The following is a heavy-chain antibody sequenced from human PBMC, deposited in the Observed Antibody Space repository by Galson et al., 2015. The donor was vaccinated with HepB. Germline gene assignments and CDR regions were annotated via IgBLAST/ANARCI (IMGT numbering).Heavy chain of an antibody. J-gene: IGHJ3*02. CDR2: ISYDGSNK. V-gene: IGHV3-30*04. CDR1: GFTFSNSA. D-gene: IGHD6-19*01. CDR3: ASVAGSIAFDI. Sequence: SLRLSCAASGFTFSNSAMHWVRQAPGKGLEWVAAISYDGSNKYYADSVKGRFTISRDNSKNTLYLQMNSRRAEDTAVYYCASVAGSIAFDIWCQGTMVTVSS.